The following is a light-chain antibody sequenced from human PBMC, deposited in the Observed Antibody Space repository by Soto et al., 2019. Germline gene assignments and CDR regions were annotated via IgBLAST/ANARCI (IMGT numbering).Light chain of an antibody. J-gene: IGKJ1*01. V-gene: IGKV1-39*01. CDR3: QQSYSTPRT. CDR1: QSISTY. CDR2: AAS. Sequence: DLQMTQSPSSLSASVGDRVTITCRASQSISTYLNWFQQKPGKAPKLLIYAASSVQSGVPSRFSGSGSGTDFTLTISSLRPEDFATYYCQQSYSTPRTFGQGTKVEIK.